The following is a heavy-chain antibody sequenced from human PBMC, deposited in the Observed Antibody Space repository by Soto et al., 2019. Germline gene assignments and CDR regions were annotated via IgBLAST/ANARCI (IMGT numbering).Heavy chain of an antibody. CDR3: AGGGVRGVITRTRDYYGMDV. CDR2: IIPILGIA. J-gene: IGHJ6*02. Sequence: GASVKVSCKDSGVTFSSYTISWVRQAHGQGLEWLGRIIPILGIANYAQKFQGRVTITADKSISTAYLQWSSLKASDTAMYYCAGGGVRGVITRTRDYYGMDVWGQGTTVTVSS. V-gene: IGHV1-69*02. D-gene: IGHD3-10*01. CDR1: GVTFSSYT.